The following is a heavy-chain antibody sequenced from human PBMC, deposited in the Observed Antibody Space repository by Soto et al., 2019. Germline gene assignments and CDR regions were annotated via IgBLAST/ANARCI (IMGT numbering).Heavy chain of an antibody. CDR1: GYTFTSYA. J-gene: IGHJ6*04. D-gene: IGHD3-3*01. Sequence: ASVKVSCKASGYTFTSYAMHWVRQAPGQRLEWMGWINAGNGNTKYSQKFQGRVTISRDTSASTAYMELSSLRSEDTAVYYCARGVVTTTRYYYYYDMDGWGTGTTVTVSS. CDR2: INAGNGNT. CDR3: ARGVVTTTRYYYYYDMDG. V-gene: IGHV1-3*01.